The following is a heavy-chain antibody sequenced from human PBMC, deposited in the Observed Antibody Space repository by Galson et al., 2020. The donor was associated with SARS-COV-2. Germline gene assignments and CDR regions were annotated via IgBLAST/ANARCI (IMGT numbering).Heavy chain of an antibody. J-gene: IGHJ6*02. CDR2: ISRNAETI. D-gene: IGHD5-12*01. CDR3: ARDRGSGYDFKTGYGMDV. Sequence: NSGGSLRLSCAASGFTFSDYYMSWVRQAPGKGLEWIAYISRNAETIYNADSVKGRLTISSDNAKNSLYLQLNNLRPDDTSVYYCARDRGSGYDFKTGYGMDVWGQGTTVTVSS. V-gene: IGHV3-11*04. CDR1: GFTFSDYY.